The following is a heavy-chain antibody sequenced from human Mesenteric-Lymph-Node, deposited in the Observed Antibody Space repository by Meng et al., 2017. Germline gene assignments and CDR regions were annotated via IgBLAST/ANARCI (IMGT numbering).Heavy chain of an antibody. J-gene: IGHJ4*02. Sequence: GGSLRLSCAASGFTFSSYSMNWVRQAPGKGLEWVSSISSSSSYIYYADSVKGRFTISRDNAKNTLYLQMNSLRAEDTAVYYCARGTYYYDSSGYFDYWGQGTLVTVSS. CDR2: ISSSSSYI. CDR1: GFTFSSYS. CDR3: ARGTYYYDSSGYFDY. D-gene: IGHD3-22*01. V-gene: IGHV3-21*01.